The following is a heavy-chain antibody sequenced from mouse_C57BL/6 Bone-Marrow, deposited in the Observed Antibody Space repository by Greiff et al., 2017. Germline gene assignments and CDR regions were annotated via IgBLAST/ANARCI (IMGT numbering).Heavy chain of an antibody. J-gene: IGHJ1*03. V-gene: IGHV1-64*01. CDR3: PITTSWYFDV. D-gene: IGHD1-2*01. CDR1: GYTFTSYW. CDR2: IHPNSGST. Sequence: QVQLQQPGAELVKPGASVKLSCKASGYTFTSYWMHWVKQRPGQGLEWIGMIHPNSGSTNYNEKFKSKATLTVDKSSSTAYMQLSSLTSEDSAVYYCPITTSWYFDVWGTGTTVTVSS.